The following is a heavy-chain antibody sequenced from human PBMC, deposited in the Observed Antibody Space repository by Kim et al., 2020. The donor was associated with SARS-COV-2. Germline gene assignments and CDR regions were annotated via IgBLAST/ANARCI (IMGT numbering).Heavy chain of an antibody. Sequence: GGSLRLSCAASGFTFSSYSMNWVRQAPGKGLEWVSSISSSSSYIYYADSVKGRFTISRDNAKNSLYLQMNSLRAEDTAVYYCARDPGGYYDSTWVRWGQGTLVTVSS. J-gene: IGHJ4*02. D-gene: IGHD3-22*01. CDR3: ARDPGGYYDSTWVR. CDR2: ISSSSSYI. V-gene: IGHV3-21*01. CDR1: GFTFSSYS.